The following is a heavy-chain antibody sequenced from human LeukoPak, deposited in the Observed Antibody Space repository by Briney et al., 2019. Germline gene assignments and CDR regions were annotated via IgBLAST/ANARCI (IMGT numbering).Heavy chain of an antibody. D-gene: IGHD1-26*01. CDR1: GFTFSSYS. V-gene: IGHV3-21*01. CDR2: ISSSSSYI. CDR3: ASQTIVPFSGSRTDAFDI. Sequence: PGGSLRLSCAASGFTFSSYSMNWVRQAPGKGLEWVSSISSSSSYIYYADSVKGRFTISRDNAKNSLYLQMNSLRAEDTAVYYCASQTIVPFSGSRTDAFDIWGQGTMATVSS. J-gene: IGHJ3*02.